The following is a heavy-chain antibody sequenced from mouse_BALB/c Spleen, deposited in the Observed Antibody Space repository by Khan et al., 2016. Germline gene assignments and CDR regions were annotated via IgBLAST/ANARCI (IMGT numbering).Heavy chain of an antibody. V-gene: IGHV3-2*02. CDR1: GYSITSDYA. D-gene: IGHD1-1*01. Sequence: EVKLLESGPGLVKPSQSLSLTCTVTGYSITSDYAWNWIRQFPGNRLEWMGYISYSGSTSYNPSLKSRISITRDTSKNQFFLQLNSVTSEDTATYYCARSDYGDKYAMDYWGQGTSVTVSA. CDR2: ISYSGST. J-gene: IGHJ4*01. CDR3: ARSDYGDKYAMDY.